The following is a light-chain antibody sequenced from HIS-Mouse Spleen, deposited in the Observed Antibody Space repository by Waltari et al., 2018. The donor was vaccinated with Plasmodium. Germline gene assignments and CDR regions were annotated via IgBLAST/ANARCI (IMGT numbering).Light chain of an antibody. Sequence: SYELTQPPSVSVSPGQTASITCSGDKLGDKYACWYQQKPGPSPLLVIYQNSTRPSGVPERFSGSNSGHTATLTISGTQAMDEADDYCQAWDSSTAVFGGGTKLTVL. CDR3: QAWDSSTAV. CDR1: KLGDKY. CDR2: QNS. J-gene: IGLJ3*02. V-gene: IGLV3-1*01.